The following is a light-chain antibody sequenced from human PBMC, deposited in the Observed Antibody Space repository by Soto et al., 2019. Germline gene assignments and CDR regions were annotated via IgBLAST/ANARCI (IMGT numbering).Light chain of an antibody. Sequence: ELLLPQSPGTLSLSPGERATLSCRASQSVSSSYLAWYQQKPGQSPRLLIFRASSRATGIPARFSGSGSGTEFTLTISSLQSEDFAVYYCQQYHHWPPITFGQGTRLEIK. CDR1: QSVSSSY. J-gene: IGKJ5*01. CDR3: QQYHHWPPIT. V-gene: IGKV3-15*01. CDR2: RAS.